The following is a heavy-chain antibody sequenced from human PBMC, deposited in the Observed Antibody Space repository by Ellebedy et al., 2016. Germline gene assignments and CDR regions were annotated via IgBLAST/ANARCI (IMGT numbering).Heavy chain of an antibody. CDR1: GYSFTKYW. Sequence: GESLKISCKASGYSFTKYWIGWVRQMPGKGLEWMGIIYPDDSDTKYSPSFQGQVTISVDKSISTAYLQWSNLKASDTAMYYCASPAGATNPSAFDYWGQGISVTVSS. J-gene: IGHJ4*02. V-gene: IGHV5-51*01. CDR3: ASPAGATNPSAFDY. D-gene: IGHD5-12*01. CDR2: IYPDDSDT.